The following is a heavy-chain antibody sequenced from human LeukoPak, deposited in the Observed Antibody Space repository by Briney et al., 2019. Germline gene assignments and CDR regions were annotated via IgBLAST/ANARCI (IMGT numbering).Heavy chain of an antibody. CDR2: ISYSGNT. V-gene: IGHV4-39*01. CDR1: GGSISSSDFY. CDR3: ARGGSYDIGAFDI. Sequence: PSETLSLTCTVSGGSISSSDFYWGWIRQPPGKGLEWIGSISYSGNTYYNPSLKSRVTISVDTSKNQFSLKLSSVTAADTAVYYCARGGSYDIGAFDIWGQGTMVTVSS. D-gene: IGHD3-22*01. J-gene: IGHJ3*02.